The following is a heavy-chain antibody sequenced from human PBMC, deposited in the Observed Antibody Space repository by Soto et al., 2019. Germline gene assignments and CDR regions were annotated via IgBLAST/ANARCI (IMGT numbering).Heavy chain of an antibody. CDR1: GYTFTAYY. V-gene: IGHV1-2*02. CDR3: ARGGGRGYNELDP. Sequence: QVQLVHSGAEVKKPGASVKVSCKASGYTFTAYYMHWVRQAPGQGLEWMGWINPNSGGTYHAQNSQGRVPMTRDTSTTTAYMELASLRSDDTAVYYCARGGGRGYNELDPWGHEPLVIVSS. CDR2: INPNSGGT. D-gene: IGHD5-12*01. J-gene: IGHJ5*02.